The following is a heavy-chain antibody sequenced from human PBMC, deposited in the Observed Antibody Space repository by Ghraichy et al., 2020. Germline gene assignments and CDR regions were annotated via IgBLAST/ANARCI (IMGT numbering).Heavy chain of an antibody. CDR1: GGSISSSSYY. CDR3: AGGIVVVITKPFDY. J-gene: IGHJ4*02. CDR2: IYYSGST. V-gene: IGHV4-39*01. Sequence: SETLSLTCTVSGGSISSSSYYWGWIRQPPGKGLEWIGSIYYSGSTYYNPSLKSRVTISVDTSKNQFSLKLSSVTAADTAVYYCAGGIVVVITKPFDYWGQGTLVTVSS. D-gene: IGHD3-22*01.